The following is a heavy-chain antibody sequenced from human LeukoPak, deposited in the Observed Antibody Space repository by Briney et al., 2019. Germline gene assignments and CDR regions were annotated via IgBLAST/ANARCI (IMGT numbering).Heavy chain of an antibody. Sequence: PGGSLRLSCAASGLTFSDYYMSWIRQAPGKGLEWVSYISSSGSTIYYADSVKGRFTISRDNAKNSLYLQMNSLRAEDTAVYYCARQYISGQWYFDYWGQGTLVTVSS. CDR3: ARQYISGQWYFDY. J-gene: IGHJ4*02. CDR1: GLTFSDYY. CDR2: ISSSGSTI. D-gene: IGHD5-18*01. V-gene: IGHV3-11*04.